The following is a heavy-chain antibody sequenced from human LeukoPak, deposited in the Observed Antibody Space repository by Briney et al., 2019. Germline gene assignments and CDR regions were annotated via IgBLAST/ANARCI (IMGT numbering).Heavy chain of an antibody. Sequence: ASVKVSCKASGYTFTGYYMHWVRQAPGQGLEWMEWINPNSGGTNYAQKFQGRVTMTRDTSISTAYMELSRLRSDDTAVYYCARALVVTAIHYYYYYMDVWGKGTTVTVSS. D-gene: IGHD2-21*02. V-gene: IGHV1-2*02. CDR2: INPNSGGT. J-gene: IGHJ6*03. CDR3: ARALVVTAIHYYYYYMDV. CDR1: GYTFTGYY.